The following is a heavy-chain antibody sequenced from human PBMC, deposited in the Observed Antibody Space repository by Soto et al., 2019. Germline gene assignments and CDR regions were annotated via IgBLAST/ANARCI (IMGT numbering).Heavy chain of an antibody. J-gene: IGHJ5*02. CDR2: ISGSGGST. CDR1: GFTFSSYA. CDR3: ATLADKQWLGNNWFDP. Sequence: GGSLRLSSAASGFTFSSYAMSWVRQAPGKGLEWVSAISGSGGSTYYADSVKGRFTISRDNSKNTLYLQMNSLRAEDTAVYYCATLADKQWLGNNWFDPWGQGTLVTVSS. D-gene: IGHD3-22*01. V-gene: IGHV3-23*01.